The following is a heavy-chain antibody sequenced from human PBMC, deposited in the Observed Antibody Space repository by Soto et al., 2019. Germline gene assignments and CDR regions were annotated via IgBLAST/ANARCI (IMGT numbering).Heavy chain of an antibody. V-gene: IGHV3-11*01. D-gene: IGHD3-22*01. CDR2: ISDSGSSI. CDR3: ARDTAFINSGFFDA. J-gene: IGHJ5*02. Sequence: QVQLVESGGGLVKPGGSLRLSCAASGFTFSDYYMNLIRQAPGKGLEWVSYISDSGSSIFYADSVKGRFTISRDSARKSLYLHMSSLRVEDTAVYYCARDTAFINSGFFDAWGQGTPVTVSS. CDR1: GFTFSDYY.